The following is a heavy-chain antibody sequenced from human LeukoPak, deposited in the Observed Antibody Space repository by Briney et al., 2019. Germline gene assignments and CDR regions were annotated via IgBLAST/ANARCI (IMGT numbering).Heavy chain of an antibody. CDR1: GFTFSGYD. V-gene: IGHV3-21*01. Sequence: GGSLRLSCAVSGFTFSGYDMNWVRQAPGKGLEWVSSISTISAYIYYADSVKGRFTVSRDNAKMSLYLQMNSLRAEDTALYYCAKLSDTARTIREKPRDYWGQGTLVTVSS. D-gene: IGHD5-18*01. CDR2: ISTISAYI. J-gene: IGHJ4*02. CDR3: AKLSDTARTIREKPRDY.